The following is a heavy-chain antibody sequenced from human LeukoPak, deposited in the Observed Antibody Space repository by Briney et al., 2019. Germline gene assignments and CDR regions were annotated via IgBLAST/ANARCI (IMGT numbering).Heavy chain of an antibody. Sequence: GGSLRLSCAASGFTFSSYSMNWVRQAPGKGLEWVSSISSSSSYIYYADSVKGRFTISRDNAKNSLYLQMNSLRAEDTAVYYCARFGGYCSGGSCYGYFDYWGQGTLVTVFS. CDR3: ARFGGYCSGGSCYGYFDY. CDR2: ISSSSSYI. J-gene: IGHJ4*02. V-gene: IGHV3-21*01. CDR1: GFTFSSYS. D-gene: IGHD2-15*01.